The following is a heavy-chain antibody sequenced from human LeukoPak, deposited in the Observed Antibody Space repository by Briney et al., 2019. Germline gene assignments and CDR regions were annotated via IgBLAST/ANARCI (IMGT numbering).Heavy chain of an antibody. CDR3: ARRGSGRAYYYGMDV. V-gene: IGHV4-34*01. CDR2: INHSGST. D-gene: IGHD3-10*01. Sequence: PSETLSLTCAVYGGSFSGYYWSWIRQPPGKGLEWIGEINHSGSTNYNPSLKSRVTISVDTSKNQFSLKLSSVTAADMAVYYCARRGSGRAYYYGMDVWGQGTTVTVSS. J-gene: IGHJ6*02. CDR1: GGSFSGYY.